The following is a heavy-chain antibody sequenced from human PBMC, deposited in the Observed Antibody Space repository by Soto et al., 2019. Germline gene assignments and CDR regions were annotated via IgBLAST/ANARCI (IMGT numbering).Heavy chain of an antibody. CDR1: GFTFSSYA. D-gene: IGHD4-17*01. J-gene: IGHJ3*02. V-gene: IGHV3-23*01. Sequence: EVQLLESGGGLVQPGGSLRLSCAASGFTFSSYAMSWVRQAPGKGLEWVSAISGSGGSTYYADSVKGRFTISRDKSKNTLYLEKNSLRAEATAVDYRAAYGDYRSRAFDILGQGTMVTVSS. CDR2: ISGSGGST. CDR3: AAYGDYRSRAFDI.